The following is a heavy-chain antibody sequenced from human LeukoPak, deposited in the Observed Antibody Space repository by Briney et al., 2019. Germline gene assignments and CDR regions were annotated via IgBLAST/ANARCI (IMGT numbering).Heavy chain of an antibody. CDR2: INPNSGGT. V-gene: IGHV1-2*02. Sequence: ASVKVSCKASGYTFTGYYMHWVRQAPGQGLEWMGWINPNSGGTNYAQKFQGRVTMTRDTPISTAYMELSRLRSDDTAVYYCARTYCSSTSCYMDAFDIWGQGTMVTVSS. CDR1: GYTFTGYY. CDR3: ARTYCSSTSCYMDAFDI. D-gene: IGHD2-2*02. J-gene: IGHJ3*02.